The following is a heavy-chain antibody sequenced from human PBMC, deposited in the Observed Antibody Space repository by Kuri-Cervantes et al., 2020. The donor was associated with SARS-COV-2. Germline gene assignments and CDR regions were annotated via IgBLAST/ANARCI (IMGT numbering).Heavy chain of an antibody. D-gene: IGHD6-13*01. CDR2: IYSGGST. J-gene: IGHJ4*02. CDR3: VIAAAEFFDY. Sequence: GGSLRLSCAASGFTVSSNYMSWVRQAAGEGLEWVLVIYSGGSTYYADAVEGRFTIARDNSKNTLDLQMNSLRAEDTVVYYCVIAAAEFFDYWGQGTLVTVSS. CDR1: GFTVSSNY. V-gene: IGHV3-53*01.